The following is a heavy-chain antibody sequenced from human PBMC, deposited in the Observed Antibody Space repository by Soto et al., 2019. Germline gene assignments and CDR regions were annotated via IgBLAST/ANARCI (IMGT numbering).Heavy chain of an antibody. CDR1: GYTFTGYY. CDR3: ARVGSTMVRGVNYYYYGMDV. D-gene: IGHD3-10*01. V-gene: IGHV1-2*04. CDR2: INPNSGGT. J-gene: IGHJ6*02. Sequence: ASVKVSCKASGYTFTGYYMHWVRQAPGQGLEWMGWINPNSGGTNYAQKFQGWVTMTRDTSISTAYMELSRLRSDDTAVYHCARVGSTMVRGVNYYYYGMDVWGQGTTVTVSS.